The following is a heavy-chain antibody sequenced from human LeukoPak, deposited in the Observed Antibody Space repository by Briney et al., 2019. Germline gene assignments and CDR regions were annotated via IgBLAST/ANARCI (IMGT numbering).Heavy chain of an antibody. D-gene: IGHD1-26*01. V-gene: IGHV4-59*08. J-gene: IGHJ3*02. CDR1: GGSTRSY. Sequence: SESLSLTCTVSGGSTRSYWSWIRQLPGKGLEWIGYIYYSGSTNYNPSLRSRVAISVDTSKNQFSLKLSSVTAADTAVYYCARQISYFDAFDIWGQGTMVTVSS. CDR3: ARQISYFDAFDI. CDR2: IYYSGST.